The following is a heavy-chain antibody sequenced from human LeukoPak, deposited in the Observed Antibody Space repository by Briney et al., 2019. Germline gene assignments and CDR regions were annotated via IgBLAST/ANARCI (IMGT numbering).Heavy chain of an antibody. CDR1: GFTFSNYW. D-gene: IGHD6-13*01. J-gene: IGHJ4*02. Sequence: GGSLRLSCVFSGFTFSNYWMSWVRQAPGKRLEWVANIKQDESEKHYVDSVKGRFTISRDNAKNSLYLQMNSLRAEDTAVYYCARGPARIAEDYFDYWGQGNLVTVSS. V-gene: IGHV3-7*03. CDR2: IKQDESEK. CDR3: ARGPARIAEDYFDY.